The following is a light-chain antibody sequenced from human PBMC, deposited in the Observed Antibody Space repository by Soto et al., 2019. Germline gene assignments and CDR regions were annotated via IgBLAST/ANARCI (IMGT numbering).Light chain of an antibody. CDR1: QSISRY. J-gene: IGKJ1*01. Sequence: VVLTQSPGTLSLSPGERTTLSCRASQSISRYLAWYQQKPGQGPRLLIYGASSRATDIPARFSGSGSGTEFTLTISSLQSEDFALYYCQQYNNWPWTFGQGTKV. V-gene: IGKV3-15*01. CDR3: QQYNNWPWT. CDR2: GAS.